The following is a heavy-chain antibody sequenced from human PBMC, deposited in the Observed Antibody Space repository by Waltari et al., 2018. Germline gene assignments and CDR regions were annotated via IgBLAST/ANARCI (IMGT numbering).Heavy chain of an antibody. J-gene: IGHJ4*02. CDR1: GYTFTSYA. CDR2: MNPNSGNT. V-gene: IGHV1-8*03. D-gene: IGHD3-10*01. Sequence: QVQLVQSGAEVKKPGASVKVSCKASGYTFTSYAINWVRQATGQGLEWMGWMNPNSGNTGYAQKFQGRVTITRNTSISTAYMELSSLRSEDTAVYYCARGLHMVRGVIFGYWGQGTLVTVSS. CDR3: ARGLHMVRGVIFGY.